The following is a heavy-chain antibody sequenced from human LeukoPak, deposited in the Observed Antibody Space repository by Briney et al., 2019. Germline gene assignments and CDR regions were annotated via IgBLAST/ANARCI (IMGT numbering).Heavy chain of an antibody. J-gene: IGHJ5*02. CDR3: ARGRRGYDFWSGYNWFDP. V-gene: IGHV4-59*01. D-gene: IGHD3-3*01. CDR1: GGSISNYY. Sequence: PSETLSLTCTVSGGSISNYYWSWIRQPPGKGLEWIGNIYYSGSTYFKPSLKSRVTISVDTSKNQFSLKLSSVTAADTAVYYCARGRRGYDFWSGYNWFDPWGQGTLVTVSS. CDR2: IYYSGST.